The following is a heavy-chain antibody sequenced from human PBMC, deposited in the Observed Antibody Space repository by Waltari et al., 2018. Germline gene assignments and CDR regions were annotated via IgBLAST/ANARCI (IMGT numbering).Heavy chain of an antibody. CDR3: AKVRRRYYGSGGRLEAFDI. CDR2: ISWNSGSI. D-gene: IGHD3-10*01. J-gene: IGHJ3*02. CDR1: GFTFDDYA. Sequence: EVQLVESGGGLVQPGRSLRLSCAASGFTFDDYAMHWVRQAPGKGLEWVSGISWNSGSIGYADSVKGRFTISRDNAKNSLYLQMNSLRAEDTALYYCAKVRRRYYGSGGRLEAFDIWGQGTMVTVSS. V-gene: IGHV3-9*01.